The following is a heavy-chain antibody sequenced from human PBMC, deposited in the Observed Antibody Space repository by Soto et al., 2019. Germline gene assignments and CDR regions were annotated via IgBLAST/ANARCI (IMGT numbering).Heavy chain of an antibody. V-gene: IGHV4-39*01. CDR3: ARLLRGAQWLVPY. Sequence: SETLSLTCTVSCGSISSSSYYWGWIRQPPGKGLEWIGSIYYSGSTYYNPSLKSRVTISVDTSKNQFSLKLSSVTAADTVVYYCARLLRGAQWLVPYWGQGTLVTVSS. CDR2: IYYSGST. D-gene: IGHD6-19*01. CDR1: CGSISSSSYY. J-gene: IGHJ4*02.